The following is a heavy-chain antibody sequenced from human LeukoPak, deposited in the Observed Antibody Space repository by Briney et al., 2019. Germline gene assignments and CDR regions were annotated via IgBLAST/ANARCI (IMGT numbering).Heavy chain of an antibody. CDR2: IKSKTDGGTT. J-gene: IGHJ4*02. D-gene: IGHD2-21*02. Sequence: GGSLRLSCAASGFTFSSYAMHWVRQAPGKGLEWVGRIKSKTDGGTTDYAAPVKGRFTNSRDDSKNTLYLQMNSLKTEDTAVYYCTTVYCGGDCYMVYWGQGTLVTVSS. CDR3: TTVYCGGDCYMVY. V-gene: IGHV3-15*01. CDR1: GFTFSSYA.